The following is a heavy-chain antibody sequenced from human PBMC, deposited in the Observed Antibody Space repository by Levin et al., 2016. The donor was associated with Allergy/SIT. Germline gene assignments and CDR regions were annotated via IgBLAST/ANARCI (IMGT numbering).Heavy chain of an antibody. CDR3: AKGANYYFDY. CDR2: ISGSGGST. D-gene: IGHD1-7*01. V-gene: IGHV3-23*01. J-gene: IGHJ4*02. Sequence: WIRQPPGKGLEWVSAISGSGGSTYYADSVKGRFTISRDNSKNTLYLQMNSLRAEDTAVYYCAKGANYYFDYWGQGTLVTVSS.